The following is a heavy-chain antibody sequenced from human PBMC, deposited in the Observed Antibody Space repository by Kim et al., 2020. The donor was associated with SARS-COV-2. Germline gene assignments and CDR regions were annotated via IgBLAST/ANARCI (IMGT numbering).Heavy chain of an antibody. V-gene: IGHV3-43D*03. J-gene: IGHJ6*02. CDR3: AKGGGSYSNGMDV. CDR1: GFTFDDYA. Sequence: GGSLRLSCAASGFTFDDYAMHWVRQAPGKGLEWVSLISWDGGSTYYADSVKGRFTISRDNSKNSLYLQMNSLRAEDTALYYCAKGGGSYSNGMDVWGQGTTVTVSS. D-gene: IGHD1-26*01. CDR2: ISWDGGST.